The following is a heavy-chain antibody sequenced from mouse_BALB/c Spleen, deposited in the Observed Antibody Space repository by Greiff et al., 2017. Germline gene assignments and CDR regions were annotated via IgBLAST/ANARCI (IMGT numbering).Heavy chain of an antibody. CDR2: IYPGDGDT. V-gene: IGHV1-87*01. CDR1: GYTFTSYW. Sequence: QVQLQQSGAELARPGASVKLSCKASGYTFTSYWMQWVKQRPGQGLEWIGAIYPGDGDTRYTQKFKGKATLTADKSSSTAYMQLSSLASEDSAVYYCASHYDYDHFAYGGQGTLVTVSA. CDR3: ASHYDYDHFAY. D-gene: IGHD2-4*01. J-gene: IGHJ3*01.